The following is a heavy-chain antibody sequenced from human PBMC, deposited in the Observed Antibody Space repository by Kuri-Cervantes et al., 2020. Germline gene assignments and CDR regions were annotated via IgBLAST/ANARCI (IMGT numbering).Heavy chain of an antibody. CDR3: ARVDSWYVSSPLDY. J-gene: IGHJ4*02. CDR1: GGSISSYY. D-gene: IGHD6-13*01. CDR2: IYTSGST. Sequence: SVTLSLTCTVSGGSISSYYWSWIRQPAGKGLEWIGRIYTSGSTNYNPSLKSRVTMSEDTSKNQFSLKLSSVTAADTAVYYCARVDSWYVSSPLDYWGQGTLVTVSS. V-gene: IGHV4-4*07.